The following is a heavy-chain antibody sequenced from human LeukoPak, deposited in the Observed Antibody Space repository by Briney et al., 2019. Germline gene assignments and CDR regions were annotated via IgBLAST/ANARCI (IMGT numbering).Heavy chain of an antibody. CDR1: GFTLSNNW. D-gene: IGHD1-26*01. Sequence: PGGSLRLSCAASGFTLSNNWMHWVRQAPGKGLEWVSVIYSGGSTYYADSVKGRFTISRDNSRNTLYLQMNSLRAEDTALYYCAARSGISPYYIDYWGQGTLVTVSS. CDR3: AARSGISPYYIDY. V-gene: IGHV3-53*01. J-gene: IGHJ4*02. CDR2: IYSGGST.